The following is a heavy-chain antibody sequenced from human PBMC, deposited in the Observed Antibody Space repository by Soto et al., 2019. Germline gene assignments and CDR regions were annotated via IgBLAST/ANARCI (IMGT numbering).Heavy chain of an antibody. J-gene: IGHJ5*02. CDR2: IYHSGSI. V-gene: IGHV4-30-2*01. D-gene: IGHD4-17*01. CDR1: GGSISSGGYS. CDR3: ARAAQIYGDYDNWFDP. Sequence: LSLTCAVSGGSISSGGYSWSWIRQPPGKGLEWIGYIYHSGSIYYNPSLKSRVTISVDRSKNQFSLKLSSVTAEDTAVYYCARAAQIYGDYDNWFDPWGQGALVTVSS.